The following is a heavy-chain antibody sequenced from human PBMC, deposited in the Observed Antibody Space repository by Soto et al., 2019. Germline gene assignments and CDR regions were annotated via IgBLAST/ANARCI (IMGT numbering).Heavy chain of an antibody. CDR1: GGTFSSYA. CDR2: IIPIFGTA. D-gene: IGHD1-1*01. V-gene: IGHV1-69*13. J-gene: IGHJ4*02. Sequence: GASVKVSCKASGGTFSSYAISWVRQAPGQGLEWMGGIIPIFGTANYAQKFQGRVTITADESTSTAYMELSSLRSEDTAVYYCARGYNWNGPFDYWGQGTLVTVSS. CDR3: ARGYNWNGPFDY.